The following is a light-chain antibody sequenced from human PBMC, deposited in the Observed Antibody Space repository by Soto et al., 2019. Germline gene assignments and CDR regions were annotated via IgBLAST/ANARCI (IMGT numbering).Light chain of an antibody. V-gene: IGLV2-14*01. CDR3: TSYTSSATLE. CDR2: DVS. CDR1: SSDIGQYNY. J-gene: IGLJ2*01. Sequence: QSALTQPASVSGSPGQSITISCTGTSSDIGQYNYVSWYQQHPGKAPKLMIYDVSNRPSGVPNRFSGSKSGNTASLTIAGVQAEDEADYYCTSYTSSATLEVGGGTKLTVL.